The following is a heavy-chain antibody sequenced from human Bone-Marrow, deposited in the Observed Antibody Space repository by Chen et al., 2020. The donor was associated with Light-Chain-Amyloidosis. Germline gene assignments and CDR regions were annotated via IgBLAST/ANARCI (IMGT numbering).Heavy chain of an antibody. V-gene: IGHV1-69*01. CDR2: IIPIFGTA. J-gene: IGHJ3*02. CDR3: ARGAPNYVWGSYHHDAFDI. CDR1: GGTFSSYA. Sequence: QVQLVQSGAEVKTPGSSVQVSCKASGGTFSSYAISWVRQAPGQGLEWMGGIIPIFGTANYAQKFQGRVTITADESTSTAYMELSSLRSEDTAVYYCARGAPNYVWGSYHHDAFDIWGQGTMVTVSS. D-gene: IGHD3-16*02.